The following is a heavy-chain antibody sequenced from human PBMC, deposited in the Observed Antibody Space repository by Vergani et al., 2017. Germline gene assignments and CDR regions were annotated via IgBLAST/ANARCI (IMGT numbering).Heavy chain of an antibody. D-gene: IGHD3-10*01. CDR3: AKDRALYASGSSNWFDP. V-gene: IGHV3-30*02. Sequence: VQLVESGGGLVKRGGSLRLSCAASGFTFSSYGMHWVRQAPGKGLEWVAFIRYDGSNKYYADSVKGRFTISRDNSKNTLYLQMNSLRAEDTAVYYCAKDRALYASGSSNWFDPLGQGTPVTVSS. CDR2: IRYDGSNK. CDR1: GFTFSSYG. J-gene: IGHJ5*02.